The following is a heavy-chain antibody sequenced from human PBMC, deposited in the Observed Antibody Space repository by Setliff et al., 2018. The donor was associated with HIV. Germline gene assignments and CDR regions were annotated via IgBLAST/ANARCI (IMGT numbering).Heavy chain of an antibody. Sequence: GASVKVSCKASGYIFTTYAMIWVRQAPGQSLEWMGWINTGNGNTRLSQKFQGRVTISRDTSASTAYVELYSLTSEDTAVYYCARTLTYYFDGSFSSGPADYWGLGTLVTVS. D-gene: IGHD3-22*01. CDR1: GYIFTTYA. CDR2: INTGNGNT. V-gene: IGHV1-3*04. J-gene: IGHJ4*02. CDR3: ARTLTYYFDGSFSSGPADY.